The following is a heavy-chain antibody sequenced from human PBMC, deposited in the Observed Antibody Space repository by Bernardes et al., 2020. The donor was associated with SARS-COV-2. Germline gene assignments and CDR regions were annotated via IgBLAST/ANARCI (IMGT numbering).Heavy chain of an antibody. CDR2: ISSSSSYI. D-gene: IGHD3-10*01. Sequence: GGSLRLSCAASGFTFSSYSMNWVRQAPGKGLEWVSSISSSSSYIYYADSVKGRFTISRDNAKNSLYLQMNSLRAEDTAVYYCARDPPAPPMVRGVIPPGDFDYWGQGTLVTVSS. CDR3: ARDPPAPPMVRGVIPPGDFDY. CDR1: GFTFSSYS. V-gene: IGHV3-21*01. J-gene: IGHJ4*02.